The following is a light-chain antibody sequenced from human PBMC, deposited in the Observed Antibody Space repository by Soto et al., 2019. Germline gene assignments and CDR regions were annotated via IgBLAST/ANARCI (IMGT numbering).Light chain of an antibody. J-gene: IGLJ1*01. CDR1: SSDVGGYNY. Sequence: QSALTQPRSVSGSPGQSVTISRTGTSSDVGGYNYVSWYQQHPGKAPKLIIYDVNRRPSGVPDRFSGSKSGNTASLTISGLQAEDEADYYCCSYAGSYTYVFGTGTKVTVL. CDR3: CSYAGSYTYV. CDR2: DVN. V-gene: IGLV2-11*01.